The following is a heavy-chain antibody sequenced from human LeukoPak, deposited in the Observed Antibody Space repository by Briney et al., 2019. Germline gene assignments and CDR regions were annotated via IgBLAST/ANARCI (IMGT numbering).Heavy chain of an antibody. J-gene: IGHJ5*02. V-gene: IGHV3-23*01. CDR3: AKAIGGRRLQPYL. D-gene: IGHD5-24*01. CDR2: VSHRGTDT. CDR1: GLNFNTHA. Sequence: GGSLRLSCEVSGLNFNTHAMNWVRQAPGKGLEWVSAVSHRGTDTYYADSVKGRFTISRDNSKNTLYLQMSSLRAEDTALYYCAKAIGGRRLQPYLWGQGTLVTVSS.